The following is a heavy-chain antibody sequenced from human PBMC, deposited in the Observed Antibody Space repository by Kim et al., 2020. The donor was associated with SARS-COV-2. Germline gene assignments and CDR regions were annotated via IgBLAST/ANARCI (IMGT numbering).Heavy chain of an antibody. V-gene: IGHV3-15*05. Sequence: DGGTADYAAPVKDRFTISRDDSKNTLYLQMNSVRTEDTAVYFCATSGLSHWGQGTSVTVSS. CDR3: ATSGLSH. J-gene: IGHJ4*02. CDR2: DGGTA.